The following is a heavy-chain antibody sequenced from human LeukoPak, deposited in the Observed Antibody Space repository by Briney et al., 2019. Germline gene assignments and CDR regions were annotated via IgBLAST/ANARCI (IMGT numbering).Heavy chain of an antibody. J-gene: IGHJ4*02. CDR3: VETTGWPGFDY. CDR2: IYSGVPT. CDR1: GVSIIGFY. Sequence: SETLSLTCRTSGVSIIGFYCSWVRQPPGKGLEWIGNIYSGVPTYFNPSLKSRVIISVDTSKNQFSLNLTSVTAADTAMYYCVETTGWPGFDYWGQGILVTVSS. V-gene: IGHV4-4*09. D-gene: IGHD1-1*01.